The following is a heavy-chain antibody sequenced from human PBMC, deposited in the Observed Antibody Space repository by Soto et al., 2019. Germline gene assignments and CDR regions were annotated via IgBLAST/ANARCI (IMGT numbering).Heavy chain of an antibody. CDR1: GGSFSGYY. CDR3: ARGFWYSSSLDAFDI. CDR2: INLRGST. Sequence: QVQLQQWGAGLLKPSETLSLTCAVYGGSFSGYYWSWIRQPPGKGLEWIGEINLRGSTNYNPSLKSRVTISADTSKNQFSLKLSSVTAADTAVYYCARGFWYSSSLDAFDIWGQGTMVTVSS. J-gene: IGHJ3*02. V-gene: IGHV4-34*01. D-gene: IGHD6-13*01.